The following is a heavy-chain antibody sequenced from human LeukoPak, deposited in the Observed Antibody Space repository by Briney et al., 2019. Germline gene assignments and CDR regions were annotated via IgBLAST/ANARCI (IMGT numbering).Heavy chain of an antibody. CDR1: GGTFSNYA. Sequence: ASVKVSCKAPGGTFSNYAISWVRQAPGQGLEWMGWINPNSGGTNYAQKFQGRVTMTRDTSISTAYMELSRLRSDDTAVYYCAREIRWNNWFDPWGQGTLVTVSS. J-gene: IGHJ5*02. D-gene: IGHD4-23*01. CDR3: AREIRWNNWFDP. V-gene: IGHV1-2*02. CDR2: INPNSGGT.